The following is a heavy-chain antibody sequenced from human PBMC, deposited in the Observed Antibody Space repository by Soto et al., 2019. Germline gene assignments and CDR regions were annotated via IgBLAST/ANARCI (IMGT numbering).Heavy chain of an antibody. CDR2: IYYSGST. D-gene: IGHD2-15*01. CDR1: GGSISSGGYY. CDR3: ARENIESGWFDP. V-gene: IGHV4-31*03. Sequence: PSETLSLTCTVSGGSISSGGYYWSWIRQHPGKGLEWIGYIYYSGSTYYNPSLKSRVTISVDTSKNQFSLKLSSVTAADTAVYYCARENIESGWFDPWGQGTLVTVSX. J-gene: IGHJ5*02.